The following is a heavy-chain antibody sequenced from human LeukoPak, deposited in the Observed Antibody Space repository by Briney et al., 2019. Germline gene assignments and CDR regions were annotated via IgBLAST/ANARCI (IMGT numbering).Heavy chain of an antibody. CDR2: INHSGST. J-gene: IGHJ3*02. CDR1: GGSFSGYY. D-gene: IGHD1-26*01. V-gene: IGHV4-34*01. Sequence: SETLSLTCAVYGGSFSGYYWSWIRQPPGKGLEWIGEINHSGSTNYNPSLKSRVTISVDTSKNQFSLKLSSVTAADTAVYYCARRKLLFDAFDIWGQGTMVTVSS. CDR3: ARRKLLFDAFDI.